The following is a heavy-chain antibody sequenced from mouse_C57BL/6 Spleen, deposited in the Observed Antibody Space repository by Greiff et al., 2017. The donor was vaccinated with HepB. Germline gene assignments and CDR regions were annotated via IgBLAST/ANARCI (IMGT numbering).Heavy chain of an antibody. CDR3: AREEVVARDYAMDY. D-gene: IGHD1-1*01. CDR1: GFTFSSYA. CDR2: ISDGGSYT. V-gene: IGHV5-4*01. Sequence: EVHLVESGGGLVKPGGSLKLSCAASGFTFSSYAMSWVRQTPEKRLEWVATISDGGSYTYYPDNVKGRFTISRDNAKNNLYLQMSHLKSEDTAMYYCAREEVVARDYAMDYWGQGTSVTVSS. J-gene: IGHJ4*01.